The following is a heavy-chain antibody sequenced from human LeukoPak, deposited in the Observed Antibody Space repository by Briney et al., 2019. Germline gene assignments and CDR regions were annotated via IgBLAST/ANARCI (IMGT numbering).Heavy chain of an antibody. J-gene: IGHJ6*03. CDR2: INHSGST. D-gene: IGHD3-3*01. Sequence: SETLSLTCAVYGGSFSGYYWSWIRQPPWKGLEWIGEINHSGSTNYNPSLKSRVTISVDTSKNQFSLKLSSVTAADTAVYYCARGRDFWSGYAHYMDVWGKGTTVTVSS. V-gene: IGHV4-34*01. CDR1: GGSFSGYY. CDR3: ARGRDFWSGYAHYMDV.